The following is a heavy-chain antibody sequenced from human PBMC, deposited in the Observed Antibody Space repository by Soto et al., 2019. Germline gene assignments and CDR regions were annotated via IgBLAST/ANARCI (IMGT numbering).Heavy chain of an antibody. Sequence: EVQLVESGGTLVQPGGSLRLSCAASGFTFRGYWMYWVRQAPGKGLVWVSRINSDGSDISYADSVKGRFPISRDNAKNTLYLQMNTLGAGDTVVYYCAKGGMYHSGHLEYWGLGTLVTVSS. V-gene: IGHV3-74*01. CDR1: GFTFRGYW. D-gene: IGHD6-25*01. CDR2: INSDGSDI. J-gene: IGHJ4*02. CDR3: AKGGMYHSGHLEY.